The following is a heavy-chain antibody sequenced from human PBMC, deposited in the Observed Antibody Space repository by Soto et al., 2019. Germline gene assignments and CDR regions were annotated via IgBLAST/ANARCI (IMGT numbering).Heavy chain of an antibody. Sequence: DVQVVESGGGLVQPGGSLRLSCAVSGFSVSGSYMCWVRQAPGKGLEWVSGVYSGGNAYYADSVKGRFTISSDNSRNTVFLQMNSLRVEDTAVYYCARSKVDWGQGTLVTVSS. CDR3: ARSKVD. CDR2: VYSGGNA. V-gene: IGHV3-66*01. J-gene: IGHJ4*02. D-gene: IGHD4-4*01. CDR1: GFSVSGSY.